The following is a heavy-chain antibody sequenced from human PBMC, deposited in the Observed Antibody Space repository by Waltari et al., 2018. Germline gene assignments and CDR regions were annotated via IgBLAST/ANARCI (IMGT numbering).Heavy chain of an antibody. V-gene: IGHV1-3*01. D-gene: IGHD6-19*01. CDR2: INAGNGNT. J-gene: IGHJ3*02. Sequence: QVQLVQSGAEVKKPGASVKVSCKASGYTFTSYAMHWVRQAPGQRLEWMGWINAGNGNTKYSQKFQGRVTITRDTAASTAYMELSSLRSEDTAVYYCARRVGVVGSGWFRTDAFDIWGQGTMVTVSS. CDR1: GYTFTSYA. CDR3: ARRVGVVGSGWFRTDAFDI.